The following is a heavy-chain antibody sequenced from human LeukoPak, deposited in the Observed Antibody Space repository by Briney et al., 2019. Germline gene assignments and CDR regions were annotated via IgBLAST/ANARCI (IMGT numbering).Heavy chain of an antibody. CDR2: INPNSGGT. Sequence: ASVKVSCKASGYTFTGYYMHWVRQAPGQGLEWMGWINPNSGGTNYAQKFQGRVTMTRDTSISTAYMELSRLRSDDTAVDYCASSPVGVAAIDYYYYGMDVWGQGTTVTVSS. CDR1: GYTFTGYY. V-gene: IGHV1-2*02. J-gene: IGHJ6*02. D-gene: IGHD2-2*02. CDR3: ASSPVGVAAIDYYYYGMDV.